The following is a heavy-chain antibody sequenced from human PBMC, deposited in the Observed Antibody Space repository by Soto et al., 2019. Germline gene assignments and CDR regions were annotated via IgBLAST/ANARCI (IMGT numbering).Heavy chain of an antibody. CDR3: ARLDYSNLGSNYHYYTDV. CDR1: GGSFSGYY. CDR2: INYSGNT. Sequence: PSETLSLTCAVYGGSFSGYYWSWIRQPPGKGLEWIGEINYSGNTYNNPSLKSRVTISVDTSKNQFSLKLSSVTAADTAVYYCARLDYSNLGSNYHYYTDVWGKGTTVTVSS. J-gene: IGHJ6*03. V-gene: IGHV4-34*01. D-gene: IGHD4-4*01.